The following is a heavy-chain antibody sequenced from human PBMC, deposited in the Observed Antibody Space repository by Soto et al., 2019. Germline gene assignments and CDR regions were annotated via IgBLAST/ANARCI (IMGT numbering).Heavy chain of an antibody. CDR2: ISYDGNDR. CDR1: GFPFSHYG. D-gene: IGHD3-16*02. Sequence: QVQLMESGGRVVQPGRSLRLSCAASGFPFSHYGIHWVRQTPGKGLEWVATISYDGNDRDYADFVKGRLPVSRDKSMNTVFLERSSLRPDDTAVFCCAKPSFIQIAIAYYFVSWGPGTLVSVSS. J-gene: IGHJ4*02. CDR3: AKPSFIQIAIAYYFVS. V-gene: IGHV3-30*18.